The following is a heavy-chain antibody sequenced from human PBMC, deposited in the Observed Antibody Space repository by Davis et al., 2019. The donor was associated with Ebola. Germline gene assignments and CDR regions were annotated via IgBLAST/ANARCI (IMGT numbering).Heavy chain of an antibody. V-gene: IGHV4-4*07. CDR3: AREFSE. CDR2: IYSSGST. D-gene: IGHD1-26*01. J-gene: IGHJ4*02. CDR1: GASSRTYY. Sequence: PSETLSLTCSVSGASSRTYYWSWIRQPAGKGLEWIGRIYSSGSTDYNPSLKSRVTMSVDTSKNQLSLKLTSVTAADTAVYYCAREFSEWGQGTLVTVSS.